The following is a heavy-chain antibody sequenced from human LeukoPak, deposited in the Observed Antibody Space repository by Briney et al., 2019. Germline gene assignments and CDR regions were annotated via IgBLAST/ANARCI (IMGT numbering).Heavy chain of an antibody. CDR1: GYTFTGYY. J-gene: IGHJ3*02. V-gene: IGHV1-2*02. D-gene: IGHD2-21*02. CDR2: INPNSGGT. CDR3: ARDQHGDCYFSFCPPNAFDI. Sequence: EASVKVSCKASGYTFTGYYMHWVRQAPGQGLEWMGWINPNSGGTNYAQKFQGRVTMTRDTSISTAYMELRSLRSDDTAVYYCARDQHGDCYFSFCPPNAFDIWGQGTMVTVSS.